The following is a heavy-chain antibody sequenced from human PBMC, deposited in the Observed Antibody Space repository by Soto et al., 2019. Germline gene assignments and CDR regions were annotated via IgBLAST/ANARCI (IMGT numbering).Heavy chain of an antibody. D-gene: IGHD3-3*01. Sequence: GGSLRLSCAASGFTFSSYGMHWVRQAPGKGLEWVSAISGSGGSTYYADSVKGRFTISRDNSKNTLYLQMNSLRAEDTAVYYCAKFGQPYYDFWSGYYRWYYFDYWGQGTLVTVSS. CDR2: ISGSGGST. CDR1: GFTFSSYG. V-gene: IGHV3-23*01. CDR3: AKFGQPYYDFWSGYYRWYYFDY. J-gene: IGHJ4*02.